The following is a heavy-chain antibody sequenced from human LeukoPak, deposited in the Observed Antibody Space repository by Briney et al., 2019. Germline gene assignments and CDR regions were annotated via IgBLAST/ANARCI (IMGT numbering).Heavy chain of an antibody. D-gene: IGHD2-15*01. Sequence: GGSLRLSCAASGFTFSIYSMDWVRQAPGKGLEWVSKIISKSTTIYYADSVKGRFTISRDNAKNSLYLQMNSLRAEDTAVYYCARERGYCAGDSCYGFDYWGQGILVTVSS. V-gene: IGHV3-48*01. CDR3: ARERGYCAGDSCYGFDY. CDR1: GFTFSIYS. CDR2: IISKSTTI. J-gene: IGHJ4*02.